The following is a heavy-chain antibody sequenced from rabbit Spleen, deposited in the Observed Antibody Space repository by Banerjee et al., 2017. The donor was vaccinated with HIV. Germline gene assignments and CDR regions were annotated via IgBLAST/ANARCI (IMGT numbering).Heavy chain of an antibody. J-gene: IGHJ6*01. V-gene: IGHV1S45*01. CDR1: GFSFTGNYY. D-gene: IGHD1-1*01. Sequence: QEQLVESGGGLVKPGGTLTLTCTASGFSFTGNYYMCWVRQAPGKGLEWIGCVYAGSVDRTYYASWVNGRFTISKTSSTTVTLQMTSLTAADTATYFCAREPYLSSVSGAYFLWGPGTLVTVS. CDR3: AREPYLSSVSGAYFL. CDR2: VYAGSVDRT.